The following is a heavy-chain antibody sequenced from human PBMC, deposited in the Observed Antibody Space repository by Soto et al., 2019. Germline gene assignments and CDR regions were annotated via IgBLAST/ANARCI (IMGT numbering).Heavy chain of an antibody. CDR1: GFTFSTYA. J-gene: IGHJ4*02. V-gene: IGHV3-23*01. CDR3: AKNWATTSSSTSH. CDR2: ISGTGGST. D-gene: IGHD6-6*01. Sequence: EVQLLESGGGLVQPGGSLRLSCAASGFTFSTYAMSWVRQAPGKGLEWVSAISGTGGSTYYADSVKGRFTISRDNSKNTLYLQMNSLRPEDTAVYYCAKNWATTSSSTSHWGQGTLVTVSS.